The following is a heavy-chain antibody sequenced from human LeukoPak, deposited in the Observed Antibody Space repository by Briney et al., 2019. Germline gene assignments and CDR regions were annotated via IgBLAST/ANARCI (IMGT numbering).Heavy chain of an antibody. V-gene: IGHV4-39*01. Sequence: PSETLSLTCTVSGGSISSSSYYWGWIRQPPGKGLEWIGSIYYSGSTYYNPSLKSRVTISVDTSKNQFSLKLSSVTAADTAVYYCARTRYYYNSRSYGAPYYFDYWGQGTLVAVSS. CDR1: GGSISSSSYY. CDR3: ARTRYYYNSRSYGAPYYFDY. J-gene: IGHJ4*02. D-gene: IGHD3-10*01. CDR2: IYYSGST.